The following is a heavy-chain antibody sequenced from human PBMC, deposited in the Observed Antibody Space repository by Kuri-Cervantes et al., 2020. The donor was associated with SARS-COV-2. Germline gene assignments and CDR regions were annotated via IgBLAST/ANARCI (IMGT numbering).Heavy chain of an antibody. D-gene: IGHD1-1*01. CDR3: ARDSGDWNPDGLDL. V-gene: IGHV1-8*02. Sequence: ASVKVSCKASGYTFTGYYMHWVRQAPGQGLEWMGWLNPDTGNTGNAKKFQGRVTMTTDTSINTAYMEVSSLSFEDTAIYYCARDSGDWNPDGLDLWGQGTLVIVSS. CDR1: GYTFTGYY. J-gene: IGHJ3*01. CDR2: LNPDTGNT.